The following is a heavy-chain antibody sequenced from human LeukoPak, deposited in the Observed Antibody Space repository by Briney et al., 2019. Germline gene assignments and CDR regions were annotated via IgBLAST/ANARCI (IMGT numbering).Heavy chain of an antibody. D-gene: IGHD5-18*01. CDR2: IYYSGST. CDR1: GGSISSYY. J-gene: IGHJ4*02. V-gene: IGHV4-59*08. CDR3: ARRGGYSYGYYFDY. Sequence: SETLSLTCTVSGGSISSYYWSWIRQPPGKGLEWIGYIYYSGSTNYNPSLKSRVTISVDTSKNQFSLKLSSVTAADTAVYYCARRGGYSYGYYFDYWGQGTLVTASS.